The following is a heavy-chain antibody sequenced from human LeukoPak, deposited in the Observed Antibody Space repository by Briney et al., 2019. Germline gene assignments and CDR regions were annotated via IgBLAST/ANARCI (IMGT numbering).Heavy chain of an antibody. CDR3: ARMGHSGSPFDY. D-gene: IGHD1-26*01. Sequence: SVKVSCKASGGTFSSYTISWVRQAPGQGLEWMGRIIPILGIANYPQKFQGRVTITADKSTSTAYMELSSLRSEDTAVYYCARMGHSGSPFDYWGQGTLVTVSS. V-gene: IGHV1-69*02. J-gene: IGHJ4*02. CDR1: GGTFSSYT. CDR2: IIPILGIA.